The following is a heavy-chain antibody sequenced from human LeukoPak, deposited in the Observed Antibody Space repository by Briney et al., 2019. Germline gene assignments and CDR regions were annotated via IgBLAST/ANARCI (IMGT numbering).Heavy chain of an antibody. CDR3: AKDRWDSSGYLFDY. J-gene: IGHJ4*02. Sequence: GGSLRLSCAASGFTFSSYAMSWVRQAPGKGLEWVSAISGSGGSTYYADSVKGQFTISRDNSKNTLYLQMNSLRAEDTAVYYCAKDRWDSSGYLFDYWGQGTLVTVSS. V-gene: IGHV3-23*01. CDR1: GFTFSSYA. D-gene: IGHD3-22*01. CDR2: ISGSGGST.